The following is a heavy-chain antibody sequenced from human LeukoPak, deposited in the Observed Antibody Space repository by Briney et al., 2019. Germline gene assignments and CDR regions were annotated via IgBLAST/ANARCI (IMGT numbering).Heavy chain of an antibody. D-gene: IGHD3-10*01. V-gene: IGHV3-20*04. CDR2: INWDGSTT. Sequence: GGSLRLSCAVSGFFFYDYGMSWVRHAPGKGGEWVSGINWDGSTTIYADSVKGRFTISRDKAKKSLYLQMNSLRAEDPALYYCARDREGQLLWFGELGYWGQGTLVTVSS. J-gene: IGHJ4*02. CDR3: ARDREGQLLWFGELGY. CDR1: GFFFYDYG.